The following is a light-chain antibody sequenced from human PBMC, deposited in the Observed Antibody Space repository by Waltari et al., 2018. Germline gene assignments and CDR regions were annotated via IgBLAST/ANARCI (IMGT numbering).Light chain of an antibody. CDR2: AAS. Sequence: DIQMTQSPSSLSASVGDRLPITCRASQSISNYLHWYQQKTGQAPKLLISAASSLQRWVPTRFSGSGSVTDFTLNISSLQPEDFADYYCQQSYSFSRTFGQGTKVEIK. CDR3: QQSYSFSRT. V-gene: IGKV1-39*01. J-gene: IGKJ1*01. CDR1: QSISNY.